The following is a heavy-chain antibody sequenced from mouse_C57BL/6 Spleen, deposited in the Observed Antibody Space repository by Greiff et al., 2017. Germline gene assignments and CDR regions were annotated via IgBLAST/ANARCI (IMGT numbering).Heavy chain of an antibody. J-gene: IGHJ2*01. V-gene: IGHV1-22*01. Sequence: EVHLVESGPELVKPGASVKMSCKASGYTFTDYNMHWVKQSHGKSLEWIGYINPNNGGTSYNQKFKGKATLTVNKSSSTAYMELRSLTSEDSAVYYCASHSSSSDYWGQGTTLTVSS. CDR3: ASHSSSSDY. CDR2: INPNNGGT. CDR1: GYTFTDYN.